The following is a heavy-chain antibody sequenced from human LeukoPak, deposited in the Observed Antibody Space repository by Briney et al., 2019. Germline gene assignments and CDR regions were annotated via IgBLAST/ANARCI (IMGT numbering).Heavy chain of an antibody. CDR3: RRNSGSNRPVDC. J-gene: IGHJ4*02. V-gene: IGHV3-74*01. CDR2: INTDGSTT. D-gene: IGHD1-26*01. CDR1: GFTFSSYW. Sequence: GGSLRLSCAASGFTFSSYWMHWVRQAPGKGLVWISGINTDGSTTSYADSVKGRFTISRDNANNTLYLQMNSLRAEDTAVYYCRRNSGSNRPVDCWGQGTLVAVSS.